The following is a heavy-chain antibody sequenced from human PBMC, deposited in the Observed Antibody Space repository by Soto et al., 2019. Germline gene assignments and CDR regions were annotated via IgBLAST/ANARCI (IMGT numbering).Heavy chain of an antibody. CDR2: ISYDGSNK. CDR1: GFTFSSYG. Sequence: QVQLVESGGGVVQPGRSLRLSCAASGFTFSSYGMHWVRQAPGKGLEWVAVISYDGSNKYYADSVKGRFTISRDNSKNTLYLHMNSLRAEDTAVYYCAKTFSGWPWGGMDVWGQGTTVTVSS. J-gene: IGHJ6*02. D-gene: IGHD6-19*01. V-gene: IGHV3-30*18. CDR3: AKTFSGWPWGGMDV.